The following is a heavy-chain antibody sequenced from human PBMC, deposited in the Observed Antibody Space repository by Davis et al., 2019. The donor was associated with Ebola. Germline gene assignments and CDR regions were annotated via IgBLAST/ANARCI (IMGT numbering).Heavy chain of an antibody. J-gene: IGHJ4*02. D-gene: IGHD3-9*01. CDR1: GFTFSRYA. Sequence: GESLKISCAASGFTFSRYAMHWVRQAPGKGLEWLAVISYDGSNEYYAVSVKGRFIVSRDNSKNTLSLQMNSLRGEDTAVYYCTTRLVNHFDHWGQGTLVTVSS. CDR2: ISYDGSNE. CDR3: TTRLVNHFDH. V-gene: IGHV3-30-3*01.